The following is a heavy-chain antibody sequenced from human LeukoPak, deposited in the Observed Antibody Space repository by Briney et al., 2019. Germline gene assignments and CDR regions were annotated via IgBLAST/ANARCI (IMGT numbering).Heavy chain of an antibody. D-gene: IGHD3-10*01. J-gene: IGHJ4*02. CDR1: GGSISSGDYY. CDR2: IFYSGST. V-gene: IGHV4-30-4*01. CDR3: AHYGSGNYYLDY. Sequence: SETLSLTCTVSGGSISSGDYYWSWIRQPPGKGLEWIGYIFYSGSTYYNPSLKSRVTISVDTSKNQFSLKLSSVTAADTAVYYCAHYGSGNYYLDYWGQGTLVTVSS.